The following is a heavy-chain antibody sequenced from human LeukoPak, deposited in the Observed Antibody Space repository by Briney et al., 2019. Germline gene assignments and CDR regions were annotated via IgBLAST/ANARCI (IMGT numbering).Heavy chain of an antibody. CDR3: ARLDRRYYYGDSVWYFDL. D-gene: IGHD3-10*01. CDR2: FYSSGST. J-gene: IGHJ2*01. Sequence: PSETLSLTCTVSGGSVTSGSYYWSWIRQPPGMGLEWIGYFYSSGSTNYYPSLKSRVTISVDTSKNQFTLKMSSVTAADTAVYYCARLDRRYYYGDSVWYFDLWGRGTLVTVSA. CDR1: GGSVTSGSYY. V-gene: IGHV4-61*01.